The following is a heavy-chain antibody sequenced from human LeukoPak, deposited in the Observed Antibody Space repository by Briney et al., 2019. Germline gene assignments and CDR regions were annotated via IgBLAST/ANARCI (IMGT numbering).Heavy chain of an antibody. CDR1: GFTFSSYS. Sequence: GGSLRLSCAASGFTFSSYSMNWVRQAPGKGLEWVSYISSSSSTIYYADSVKGRFTISRDIAKNSLYLQMNSLRAEDTAVYYCAREGRERGYSGYGIFDYWGQGTLVTVSS. CDR3: AREGRERGYSGYGIFDY. CDR2: ISSSSSTI. V-gene: IGHV3-48*04. J-gene: IGHJ4*02. D-gene: IGHD5-12*01.